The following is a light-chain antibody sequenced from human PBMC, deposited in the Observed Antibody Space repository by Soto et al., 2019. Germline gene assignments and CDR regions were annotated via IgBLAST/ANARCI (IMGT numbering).Light chain of an antibody. CDR2: GAS. CDR1: QSVSSSY. CDR3: QQYGSACT. Sequence: EIVLTQSPGTLSLSPGERATLSCRASQSVSSSYLAWYQQKPGQAPRLLIYGASSRATGIPDRFSGSGSGTDFTLTISRLEPEDFAVYYCQQYGSACTFGPGTKLEIK. J-gene: IGKJ2*02. V-gene: IGKV3-20*01.